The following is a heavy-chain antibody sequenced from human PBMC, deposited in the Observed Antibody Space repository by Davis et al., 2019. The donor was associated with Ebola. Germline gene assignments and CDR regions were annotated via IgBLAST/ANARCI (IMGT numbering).Heavy chain of an antibody. V-gene: IGHV4-34*01. CDR1: GGSFSGYY. J-gene: IGHJ4*02. D-gene: IGHD3-3*01. Sequence: MPSETLSLTCAVYGGSFSGYYWSWIRQPPGKGLEWIGEINHSGSTNYNPSLKSRVTISVDTSKNQFSLKLSSVTAADTAVYYCARNPYYDFWSGYSTPPDYWGQGTLVTVSS. CDR2: INHSGST. CDR3: ARNPYYDFWSGYSTPPDY.